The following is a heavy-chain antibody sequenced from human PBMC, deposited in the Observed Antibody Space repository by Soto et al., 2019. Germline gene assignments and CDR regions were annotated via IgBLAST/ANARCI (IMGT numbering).Heavy chain of an antibody. Sequence: QVQLVQSGVAVKKPGASAKVSCKASGYTFISHGISWVRQAPGQGLEWMGWISGKNGNTNYAQKLQGRVTLTTDTSPSTAYMELRSLRSDDTAVYYCARVSSSIVVVPDYGMDVWGQGTTVTVSS. CDR1: GYTFISHG. J-gene: IGHJ6*02. CDR3: ARVSSSIVVVPDYGMDV. CDR2: ISGKNGNT. D-gene: IGHD2-15*01. V-gene: IGHV1-18*04.